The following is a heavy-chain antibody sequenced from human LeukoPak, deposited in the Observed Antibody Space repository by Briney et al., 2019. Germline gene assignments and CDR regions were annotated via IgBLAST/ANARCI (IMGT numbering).Heavy chain of an antibody. D-gene: IGHD2-2*01. CDR1: GGSISSGSYY. Sequence: SETLSLTCTVSGGSISSGSYYWSWIRQPVGKGLEWIGRIYTSGSTNYNPSLKSRVTMSVDTSKNQFSLKLSSVTAADTAVYYCARVGCSSTSCYLDYWGQGTLVTVSS. V-gene: IGHV4-61*02. CDR3: ARVGCSSTSCYLDY. J-gene: IGHJ4*02. CDR2: IYTSGST.